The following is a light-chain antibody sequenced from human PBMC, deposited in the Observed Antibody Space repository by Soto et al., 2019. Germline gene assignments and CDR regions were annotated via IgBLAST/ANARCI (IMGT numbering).Light chain of an antibody. CDR2: DVT. V-gene: IGLV2-11*01. J-gene: IGLJ2*01. CDR3: CSFAGTYTVV. Sequence: QSALTQPRSVSWSPGQSVTISCTGTGSDVGGYDFVSWYQQHPGKAPELMICDVTKRPSGVPDRFSGSKSGNTASLTISGLQADDEADYYCCSFAGTYTVVFGGGTKLTVL. CDR1: GSDVGGYDF.